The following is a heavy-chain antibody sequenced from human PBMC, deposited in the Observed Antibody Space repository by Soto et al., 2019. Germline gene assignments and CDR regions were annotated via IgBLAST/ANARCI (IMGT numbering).Heavy chain of an antibody. D-gene: IGHD2-21*01. CDR1: GGSFSGYY. Sequence: QVQLQQWGAGLLKPSETLSLTCAVYGGSFSGYYWSWIRQPPGKRLEWIGEINHSGSTNCNPSRKVRVTISILTSQVRFSLELSSVTGTVTAVYFCVRVRPILPRDVLGQGTVVSVSS. CDR3: VRVRPILPRDV. CDR2: INHSGST. V-gene: IGHV4-34*01. J-gene: IGHJ6*02.